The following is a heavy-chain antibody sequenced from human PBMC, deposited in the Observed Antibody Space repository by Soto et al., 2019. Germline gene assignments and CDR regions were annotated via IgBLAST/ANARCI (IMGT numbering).Heavy chain of an antibody. J-gene: IGHJ4*02. Sequence: QVQLVQSGAEVKKPGSSVKVSCKASGGTFSSYAISWVRQAPGQGLEWMGGIIPIFGTANYAQKFQGRVTITRDESKSTANMELRSLGSEDKGEYYCERDGGVYHYSPFDYRGQGTLVTIST. D-gene: IGHD4-4*01. V-gene: IGHV1-69*05. CDR2: IIPIFGTA. CDR3: ERDGGVYHYSPFDY. CDR1: GGTFSSYA.